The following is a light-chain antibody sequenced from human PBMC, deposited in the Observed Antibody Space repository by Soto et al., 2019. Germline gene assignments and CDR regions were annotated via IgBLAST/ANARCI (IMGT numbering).Light chain of an antibody. CDR3: QQGSNWPIT. J-gene: IGKJ5*01. Sequence: EIVLTQSPATLSLSPGERATLSCRASQSVSSYLAWYQQKPGQAPRRLMYDASTRATGIPARFSGSGSGTDFTLTISSLEPEDFAIYYCQQGSNWPITFGQGTRLEIK. V-gene: IGKV3-11*01. CDR1: QSVSSY. CDR2: DAS.